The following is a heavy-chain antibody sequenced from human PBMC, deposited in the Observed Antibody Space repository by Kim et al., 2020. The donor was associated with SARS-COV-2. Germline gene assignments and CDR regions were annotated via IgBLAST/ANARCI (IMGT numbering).Heavy chain of an antibody. CDR3: AREAFRGYYFDY. V-gene: IGHV4-59*01. J-gene: IGHJ4*02. Sequence: NSNPPLEGRVTISVDTSKNQFSLKLSSVAAADTAVYYCAREAFRGYYFDYWGQGTLVTVSS. D-gene: IGHD3-22*01.